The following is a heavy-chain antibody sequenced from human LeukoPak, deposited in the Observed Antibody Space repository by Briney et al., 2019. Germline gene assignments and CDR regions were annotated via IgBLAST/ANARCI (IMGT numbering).Heavy chain of an antibody. J-gene: IGHJ1*01. Sequence: PGGSLRLSCAASGFTFSSYEINWVRQAPGKGLEWVSYISSSGSTMYYADSVKGRFTISRDNAKNSLYLQMNSLRAEDTAVYYCAKDLYSSSPPRYFQHWGQGTLVTVSS. CDR3: AKDLYSSSPPRYFQH. CDR1: GFTFSSYE. D-gene: IGHD6-13*01. CDR2: ISSSGSTM. V-gene: IGHV3-48*03.